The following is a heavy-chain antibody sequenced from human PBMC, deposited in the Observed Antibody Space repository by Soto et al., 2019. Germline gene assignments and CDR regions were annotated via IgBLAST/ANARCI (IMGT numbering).Heavy chain of an antibody. CDR1: GCTFSTYA. J-gene: IGHJ6*02. V-gene: IGHV3-33*01. CDR2: IWFDGTNK. D-gene: IGHD2-15*01. CDR3: ARGAIRFSPGSRGLVDV. Sequence: QVQLVESGGGVVQPGRCLRLSCAASGCTFSTYAMHWVRQAPGKGLEWVAVIWFDGTNKYYPDSVKGRFTISRDNSKNTLYLQMNSLRAEDTAVYSCARGAIRFSPGSRGLVDVWGQGTTVTVSS.